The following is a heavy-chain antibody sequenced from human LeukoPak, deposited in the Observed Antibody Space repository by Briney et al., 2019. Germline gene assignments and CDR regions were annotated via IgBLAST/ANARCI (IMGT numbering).Heavy chain of an antibody. V-gene: IGHV3-21*01. CDR2: ISSSRSYI. D-gene: IGHD3-10*02. Sequence: GGSLRLSCAASGFTFSRYWMSWVRQAPGKGLEWVSSISSSRSYIYYADSVKGRFTISRDNAKNSLYLQMNSLRAEDTAVYYCAELGITMIGGVWGKGTTVTISS. J-gene: IGHJ6*04. CDR1: GFTFSRYW. CDR3: AELGITMIGGV.